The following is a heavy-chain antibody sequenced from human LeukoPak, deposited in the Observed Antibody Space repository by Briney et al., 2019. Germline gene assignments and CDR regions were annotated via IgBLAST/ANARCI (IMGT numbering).Heavy chain of an antibody. D-gene: IGHD6-13*01. CDR1: GGSISSYY. CDR3: ARGEGTLTAAGTIDS. Sequence: SETLSLTCTVSGGSISSYYWSWIRQPPGKGLEWIGYIYYSGRTAFNPSLKSRVTILVDTSKNQFSLKMTSVTAADTAVYYCARGEGTLTAAGTIDSWGQGTLVTVSS. J-gene: IGHJ4*02. CDR2: IYYSGRT. V-gene: IGHV4-59*01.